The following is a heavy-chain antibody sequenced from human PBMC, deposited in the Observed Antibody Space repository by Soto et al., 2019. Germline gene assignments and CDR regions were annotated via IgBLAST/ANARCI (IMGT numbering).Heavy chain of an antibody. CDR2: IKTDGSIT. CDR3: ERVGTGSYWFDY. D-gene: IGHD1-26*01. Sequence: EVQMVESGGGLVQPGGSLRLSCAVSGFSFSSYWMHWVRQAPGKGLVWVSRIKTDGSITSYADSVKGRFTISRDNAKNTLYLQLNSLRVEDTAVYYCERVGTGSYWFDYWGQGTLVTVSS. J-gene: IGHJ4*02. CDR1: GFSFSSYW. V-gene: IGHV3-74*01.